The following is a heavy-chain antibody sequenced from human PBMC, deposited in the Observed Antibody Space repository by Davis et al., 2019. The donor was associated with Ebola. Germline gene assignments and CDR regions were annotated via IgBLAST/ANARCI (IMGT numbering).Heavy chain of an antibody. Sequence: GGSLRLSCATSGFTVNSNYMSWVRQAPGKGLEWVSFISSSSNYIYYADSVKGRFTVSRDNAKNSLYLQMNSLRAEDTAVYYCVRDPALVVTGGGWFFGLWGRGTLVTVSS. CDR2: ISSSSNYI. CDR3: VRDPALVVTGGGWFFGL. J-gene: IGHJ2*01. D-gene: IGHD2-21*02. CDR1: GFTVNSNY. V-gene: IGHV3-21*01.